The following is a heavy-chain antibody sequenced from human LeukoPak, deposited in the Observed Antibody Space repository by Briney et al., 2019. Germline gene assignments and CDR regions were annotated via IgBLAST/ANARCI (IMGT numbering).Heavy chain of an antibody. D-gene: IGHD1-26*01. CDR1: GYSFTTYW. Sequence: GESLKISCKGSGYSFTTYWIAWVRQMPGKGLEWMGIIYPGDSDTRYSPSLQGQVTISVDKSISTAYLQWSSLKASDTAMYYCARHGYSGSYSFDYWGQGTLVTVS. CDR2: IYPGDSDT. CDR3: ARHGYSGSYSFDY. J-gene: IGHJ4*02. V-gene: IGHV5-51*01.